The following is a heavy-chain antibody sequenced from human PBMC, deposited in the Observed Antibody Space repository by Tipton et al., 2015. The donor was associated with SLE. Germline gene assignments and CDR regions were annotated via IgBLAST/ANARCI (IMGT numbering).Heavy chain of an antibody. D-gene: IGHD1-26*01. Sequence: TLSLTCTVSGGSISSSNYYWGWIRQPPGKGLEWIGSIYYSGSTYYNPSLKSRVSISVDTSKNQFFLNLHSVTAADTAVYYCAILTVGATGGFDSWGHGTLVIVSS. CDR3: AILTVGATGGFDS. V-gene: IGHV4-39*07. CDR1: GGSISSSNYY. J-gene: IGHJ4*01. CDR2: IYYSGST.